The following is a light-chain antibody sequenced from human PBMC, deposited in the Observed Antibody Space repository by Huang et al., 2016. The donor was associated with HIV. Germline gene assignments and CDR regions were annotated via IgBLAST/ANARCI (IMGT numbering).Light chain of an antibody. Sequence: EIMMTQSPATLSVSPGESATLSCRASPSVSSHLAWYQQKPGQAPRLLIYGASTRATGIPVRFSGSGSGTEFTLTISSLQSEDFAVYFCQQYSDWPITFGPGTTVDLK. J-gene: IGKJ3*01. V-gene: IGKV3-15*01. CDR1: PSVSSH. CDR2: GAS. CDR3: QQYSDWPIT.